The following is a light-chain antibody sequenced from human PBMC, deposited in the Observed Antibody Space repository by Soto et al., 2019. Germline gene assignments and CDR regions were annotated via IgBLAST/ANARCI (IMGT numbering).Light chain of an antibody. Sequence: ETVMPQSCATLSVSPGEGATLSCRASQTINNNLAWYQQKPGQAPRLLIYDASNRATGIPARFSGSGSGTDFTLTISSLEPEDFAVYYCQQRRSWPPITFGPGTRLEIK. J-gene: IGKJ5*01. V-gene: IGKV3-11*01. CDR3: QQRRSWPPIT. CDR2: DAS. CDR1: QTINNN.